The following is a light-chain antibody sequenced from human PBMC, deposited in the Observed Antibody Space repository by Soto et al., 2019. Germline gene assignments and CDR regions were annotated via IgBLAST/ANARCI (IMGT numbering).Light chain of an antibody. CDR2: DVN. Sequence: QSVLTQPPSASGSPGQSVTISCTGTSSDVGAYIFVSWYQQHPGKAPKLMVYDVNRRPPGVPDRFFGSKSGNTASLTVSGLQAEDEALYYCSSNKIGSTYVFGTGTKVTVL. CDR3: SSNKIGSTYV. V-gene: IGLV2-8*01. J-gene: IGLJ1*01. CDR1: SSDVGAYIF.